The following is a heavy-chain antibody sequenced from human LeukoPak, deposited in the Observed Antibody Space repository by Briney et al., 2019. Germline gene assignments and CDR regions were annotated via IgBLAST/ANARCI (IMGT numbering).Heavy chain of an antibody. CDR2: ISSSGSTI. D-gene: IGHD6-19*01. CDR3: ARLRSGWRYYYYYYMDV. Sequence: KPGGSLRLSCAASGFTFSDYYMSWIRQAPGKGLEWVSYISSSGSTIYYADSVKGRFTISRDNAKNSLYLQMNSLRAEDTAVYYCARLRSGWRYYYYYYMDVWGKGTTVTISS. CDR1: GFTFSDYY. J-gene: IGHJ6*03. V-gene: IGHV3-11*01.